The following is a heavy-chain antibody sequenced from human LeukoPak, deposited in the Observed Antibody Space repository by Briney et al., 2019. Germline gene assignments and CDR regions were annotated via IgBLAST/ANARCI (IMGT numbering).Heavy chain of an antibody. D-gene: IGHD5-18*01. CDR2: IWYDGSNK. CDR3: AREFAMVPKGYDY. CDR1: GFTFSSYG. J-gene: IGHJ4*02. V-gene: IGHV3-33*01. Sequence: GGSLRLSCAASGFTFSSYGMHWVRQAPGKGLEWVAVIWYDGSNKYYADSVKGRFTISRDNSKNTLYLQMNSLRAEDTAVYYCAREFAMVPKGYDYWGQGTLVTVSS.